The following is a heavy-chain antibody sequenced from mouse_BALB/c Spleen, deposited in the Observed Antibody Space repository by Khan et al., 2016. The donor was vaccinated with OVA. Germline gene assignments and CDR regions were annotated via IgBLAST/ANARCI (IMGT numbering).Heavy chain of an antibody. V-gene: IGHV9-3-1*01. Sequence: QIQLVQSGPELKKPGETVKISCKASGYTFTNYGMNWVKQAPGKGLKWMGWINTYTGEPTYADDFKGRFAFSLETSANTAYLQINNLKHEDTATYFCARSASYWFFDVWGAGTTVTVSS. CDR1: GYTFTNYG. J-gene: IGHJ1*01. CDR3: ARSASYWFFDV. D-gene: IGHD6-1*01. CDR2: INTYTGEP.